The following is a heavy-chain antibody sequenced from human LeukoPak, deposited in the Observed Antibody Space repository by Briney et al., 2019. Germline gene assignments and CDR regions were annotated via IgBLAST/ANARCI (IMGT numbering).Heavy chain of an antibody. Sequence: SETLSLTCAVYGGSFSGYYWSWIRQPPGKGLEWIGEINHSGSTNYNPSLKSRVTISVDTSKNQFSLKLTSVTAADTAVYYCAREYYGSSGYYNDYWGQGALVTVSS. CDR3: AREYYGSSGYYNDY. D-gene: IGHD3-22*01. CDR1: GGSFSGYY. V-gene: IGHV4-34*01. J-gene: IGHJ4*02. CDR2: INHSGST.